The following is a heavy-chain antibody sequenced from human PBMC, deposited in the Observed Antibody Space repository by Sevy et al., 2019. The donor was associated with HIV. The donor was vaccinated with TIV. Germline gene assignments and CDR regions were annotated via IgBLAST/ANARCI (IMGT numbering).Heavy chain of an antibody. V-gene: IGHV1-2*02. J-gene: IGHJ4*02. CDR1: GYTFTGYY. CDR3: SRSVYGSRTYLNDY. D-gene: IGHD3-10*01. CDR2: IDPNSGGT. Sequence: ASVKVSCEASGYTFTGYYIHWVRQAPGEGLEWMGWIDPNSGGTNYPQKFQGRVTMSTDTSISTAYMELSRLRSDDTAVYYCSRSVYGSRTYLNDYWGQGTLVTVSS.